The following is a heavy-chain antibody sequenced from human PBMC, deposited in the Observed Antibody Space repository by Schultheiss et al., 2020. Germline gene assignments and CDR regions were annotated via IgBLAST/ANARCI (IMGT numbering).Heavy chain of an antibody. CDR3: ARVSPSKRQSYSSSWYAPIYYYYMDV. Sequence: GSLRLSCAASGFTFSNAWMSWVRQAPGKGLEWVGYIYYSGSTNYNPSLKSQVTISVDTSKNQFSLKLSSVTAADTAVYYCARVSPSKRQSYSSSWYAPIYYYYMDVWGKGTTVTVSS. D-gene: IGHD6-13*01. CDR2: IYYSGST. CDR1: GFTFSNAW. V-gene: IGHV4-59*01. J-gene: IGHJ6*03.